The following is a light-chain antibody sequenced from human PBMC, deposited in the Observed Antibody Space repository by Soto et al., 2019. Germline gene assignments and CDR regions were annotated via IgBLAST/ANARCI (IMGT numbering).Light chain of an antibody. CDR3: QSYESSYVV. V-gene: IGLV6-57*04. J-gene: IGLJ2*01. CDR1: SGTIGSNY. CDR2: EYN. Sequence: NFMLTQPHSVSEYPGKTVTISCTRSSGTIGSNYVQWYQQRPGSGPTVVIYEYNRRPSGVPDRFSGSIDSSSNSASLTISGLKTEDEADYFCQSYESSYVVVGGGTTLTV.